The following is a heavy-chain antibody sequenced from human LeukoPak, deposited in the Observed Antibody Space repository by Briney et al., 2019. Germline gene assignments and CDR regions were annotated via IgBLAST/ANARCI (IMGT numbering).Heavy chain of an antibody. CDR2: INHSGST. Sequence: SETLSVTCAVYGGSFSGYYWSGIRQPPGKGLEWIGEINHSGSTNYNPSPKSRVTISVDTSKNQFSLKLSSVTAADTAVYYCARGGGCSGGSCLFFDYWGQGTLVTVSS. CDR3: ARGGGCSGGSCLFFDY. V-gene: IGHV4-34*01. CDR1: GGSFSGYY. D-gene: IGHD2-15*01. J-gene: IGHJ4*02.